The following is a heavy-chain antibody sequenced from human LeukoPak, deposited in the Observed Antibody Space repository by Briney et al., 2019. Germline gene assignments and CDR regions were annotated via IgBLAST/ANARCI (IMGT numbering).Heavy chain of an antibody. CDR1: GGSISSSSYY. CDR3: ARLNYYDSSALDY. CDR2: IYYSGST. Sequence: TSETLSLTCTVSGGSISSSSYYWGWIRQPPGKGLEWIGSIYYSGSTYYNPSLKSRVTISVDTSKNQFSLKLSSVTAADTAVCYCARLNYYDSSALDYWGQGTLVTVSS. J-gene: IGHJ4*02. V-gene: IGHV4-39*01. D-gene: IGHD3-22*01.